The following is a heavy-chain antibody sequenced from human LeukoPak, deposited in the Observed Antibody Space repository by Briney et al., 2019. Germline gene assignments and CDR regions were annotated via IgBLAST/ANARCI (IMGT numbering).Heavy chain of an antibody. CDR3: ARFREGYFDY. CDR2: IYYLGST. Sequence: SETLSLTCIVSGGSISSYYWSWIRQPPGKGLEWLGYIYYLGSTNYNPSLKSRVTISIDTSKNQFSLKLSSVTDADTAVYYCARFREGYFDYWGQGTLVTVSS. V-gene: IGHV4-59*01. D-gene: IGHD1-26*01. CDR1: GGSISSYY. J-gene: IGHJ4*02.